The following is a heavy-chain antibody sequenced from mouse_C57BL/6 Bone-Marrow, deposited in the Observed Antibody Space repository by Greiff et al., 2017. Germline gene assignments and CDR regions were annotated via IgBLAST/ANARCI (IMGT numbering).Heavy chain of an antibody. V-gene: IGHV5-9*01. D-gene: IGHD1-1*01. CDR1: GFTFSSYT. CDR2: ISGGGGNT. CDR3: SRQVTTVLATKYFDV. J-gene: IGHJ1*03. Sequence: DVQLVESGGGLVKPGGSLKLSCAASGFTFSSYTMPWVRQTPEQRLQWVAAISGGGGNTYYPDSVKGRFTISKDKDKNILYLQMSSLRSEDTALYYCSRQVTTVLATKYFDVWGTGTTVTVAS.